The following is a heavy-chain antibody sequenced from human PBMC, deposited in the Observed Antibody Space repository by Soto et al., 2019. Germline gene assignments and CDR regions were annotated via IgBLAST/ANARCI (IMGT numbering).Heavy chain of an antibody. D-gene: IGHD2-2*01. J-gene: IGHJ6*02. CDR1: GFTFSSYS. V-gene: IGHV3-21*01. Sequence: PVGSLRLSCAASGFTFSSYSMNWVRQAPGKGLEWVSSISSSSSYIYYADSVKGRFTISRDNAKNSLYLQMNSLRAEDTAVYYCARSQGSTSSLHNTYYYYGMDVWGQGTTVTVSS. CDR3: ARSQGSTSSLHNTYYYYGMDV. CDR2: ISSSSSYI.